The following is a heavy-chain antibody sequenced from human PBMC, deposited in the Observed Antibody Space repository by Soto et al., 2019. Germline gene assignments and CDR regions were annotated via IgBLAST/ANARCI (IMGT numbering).Heavy chain of an antibody. V-gene: IGHV4-39*01. CDR2: IYYSGST. CDR3: ARHSTRFLEWLAPTAENYFDY. J-gene: IGHJ4*02. CDR1: GGSISSSSYY. D-gene: IGHD3-3*01. Sequence: SETLSLTCTVSGGSISSSSYYWGWIRQPPGKGLEWIGSIYYSGSTYYNPSLKSRVTISVDTSKNQFSLKLSSVTAAETAVYYCARHSTRFLEWLAPTAENYFDYWGQGTLVTVSS.